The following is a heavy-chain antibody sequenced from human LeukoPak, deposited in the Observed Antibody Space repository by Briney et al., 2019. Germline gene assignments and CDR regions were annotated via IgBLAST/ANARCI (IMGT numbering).Heavy chain of an antibody. Sequence: GGSLRLSCAASGFTFSSYSMNWVRQAPGKGLEWVSSISSSSSYIYYADSVKGRFTISRDNAKNSLYLQMNSLRAEDTAVYYCARLHVKFYCSGGSCYPGHWGQGTLVTVSS. CDR3: ARLHVKFYCSGGSCYPGH. J-gene: IGHJ4*02. D-gene: IGHD2-15*01. V-gene: IGHV3-21*04. CDR1: GFTFSSYS. CDR2: ISSSSSYI.